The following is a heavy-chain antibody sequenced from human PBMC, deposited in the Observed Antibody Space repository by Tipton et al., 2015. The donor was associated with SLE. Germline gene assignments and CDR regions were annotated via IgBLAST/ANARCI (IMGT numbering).Heavy chain of an antibody. D-gene: IGHD6-13*01. CDR3: AREAAATGRVLDY. CDR2: INHSGST. J-gene: IGHJ4*02. V-gene: IGHV4-34*01. CDR1: GGSFSGYY. Sequence: TLSLTCAVYGGSFSGYYWSWIRQPPGKGLEWIGEINHSGSTNYNPSFKSRVTISVDTSKNQFSLNVRSVTAADTAVYYCAREAAATGRVLDYWGQGTLVTVSS.